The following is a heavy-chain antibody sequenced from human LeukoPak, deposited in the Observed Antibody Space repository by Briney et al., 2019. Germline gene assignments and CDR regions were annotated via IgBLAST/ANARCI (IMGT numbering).Heavy chain of an antibody. Sequence: GGSLRLSWAASGLTFIIYWMGSARHAPGKGLEWVDNIKQEGSEKYYVDSVKGRFTISRDNAKNSLYLQMNSLRAEDTAVYYCARDQGRDIVATAFDYWGQGTLVTVSS. J-gene: IGHJ4*02. CDR3: ARDQGRDIVATAFDY. CDR1: GLTFIIYW. CDR2: IKQEGSEK. V-gene: IGHV3-7*01. D-gene: IGHD5-12*01.